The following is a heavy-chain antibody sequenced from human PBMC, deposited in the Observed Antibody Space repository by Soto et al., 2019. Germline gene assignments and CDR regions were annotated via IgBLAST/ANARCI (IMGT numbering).Heavy chain of an antibody. CDR1: GFTVSTKY. CDR2: IYSGGST. Sequence: EVQLVESGGGLVQPGGSLRLSCAASGFTVSTKYMSWVRQAPGKGLEWVSVIYSGGSTFYADSVRGRFTITRDNSKNTVNLQMNRLRAEDTAVYYCARDPWAADYWGQGPLVTVSS. J-gene: IGHJ4*02. CDR3: ARDPWAADY. D-gene: IGHD3-16*01. V-gene: IGHV3-66*01.